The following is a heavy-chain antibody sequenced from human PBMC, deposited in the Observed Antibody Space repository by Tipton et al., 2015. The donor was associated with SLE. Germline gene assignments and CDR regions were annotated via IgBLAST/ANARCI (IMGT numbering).Heavy chain of an antibody. D-gene: IGHD6-19*01. CDR3: AKDQWLASYYFDY. V-gene: IGHV3-30*18. CDR1: GFTFSSYG. J-gene: IGHJ4*02. CDR2: ISYDGSNK. Sequence: SLRLSCAASGFTFSSYGMHWVRQAPGKGLEWVAVISYDGSNKYYADSVKGRFTISRDNSKNTLYLQMNSLRAEDTAVYYCAKDQWLASYYFDYWGQGTLVTVSS.